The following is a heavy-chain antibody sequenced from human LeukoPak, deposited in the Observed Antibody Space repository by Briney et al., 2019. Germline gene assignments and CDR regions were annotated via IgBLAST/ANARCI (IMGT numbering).Heavy chain of an antibody. D-gene: IGHD6-19*01. CDR1: GGSFSGYY. CDR3: ARDGSSGWYGTDY. CDR2: IYYSGST. J-gene: IGHJ4*02. Sequence: SETLSLTCAVYGGSFSGYYWSWIRQPPGKGLEWIGYIYYSGSTNYNPSLKSRVTISVDTSKNQFSLKLSSVTAADTAVYYCARDGSSGWYGTDYWGQGTLVTVSS. V-gene: IGHV4-59*01.